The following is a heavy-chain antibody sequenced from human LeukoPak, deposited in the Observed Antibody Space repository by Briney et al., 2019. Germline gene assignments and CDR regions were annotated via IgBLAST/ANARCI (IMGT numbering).Heavy chain of an antibody. V-gene: IGHV1-3*01. CDR2: IDGGNGNI. CDR3: ASRAGGYDHGMDV. D-gene: IGHD3-16*01. J-gene: IGHJ6*02. Sequence: ASVKVSCKASGYTFTYYGMHWVRQAPGQRPEWMGWIDGGNGNIEYSQKSQGRLSITRDTSATTDFMELSSLRSEDSAVYYCASRAGGYDHGMDVWGQGTTVTVSS. CDR1: GYTFTYYG.